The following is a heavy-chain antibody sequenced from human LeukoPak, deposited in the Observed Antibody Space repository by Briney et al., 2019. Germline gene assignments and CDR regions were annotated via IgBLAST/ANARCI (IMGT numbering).Heavy chain of an antibody. CDR1: GGTFSSYA. D-gene: IGHD2-2*01. CDR3: ATNYCSSTSCYFDY. J-gene: IGHJ4*02. CDR2: IIPIFGTA. V-gene: IGHV1-69*05. Sequence: ASVKVSCKASGGTFSSYAISWVRQAPGQGLEWMGGIIPIFGTANYAQKFQGRVTITTDESTSTAYMELSSLRSEDTAVYYCATNYCSSTSCYFDYWGQGTLVTVSS.